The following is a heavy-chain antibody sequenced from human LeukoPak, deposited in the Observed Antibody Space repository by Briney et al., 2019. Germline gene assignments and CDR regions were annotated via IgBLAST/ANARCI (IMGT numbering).Heavy chain of an antibody. V-gene: IGHV3-30*02. J-gene: IGHJ6*03. CDR1: GFTFSSYD. CDR3: ARDWQTVDGNYYYMDV. CDR2: IRYDGSYT. Sequence: AGGSLRLSCEASGFTFSSYDMHWVRQAPGKGLEWVAFIRYDGSYTYYADSVKGRFTISRDNSKNTVYLQMNSLRAEDTAVYYCARDWQTVDGNYYYMDVWGKGTTVTISS. D-gene: IGHD4-17*01.